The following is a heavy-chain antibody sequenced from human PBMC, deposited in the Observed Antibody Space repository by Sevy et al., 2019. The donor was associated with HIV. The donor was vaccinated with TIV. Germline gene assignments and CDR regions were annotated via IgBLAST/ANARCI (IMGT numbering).Heavy chain of an antibody. J-gene: IGHJ3*02. CDR1: GFTFSNHG. Sequence: GGSLRLSCAASGFTFSNHGMHWVRQAPGKGLEWVAFIRYDGSNEYYGDSVKGRFTISRDNSKNTLYLQMNSLRPEDKAVYYCAKDRKVLLVVYAIPFDVFDIWGQGTMVTVSS. CDR2: IRYDGSNE. V-gene: IGHV3-30*02. D-gene: IGHD2-8*02. CDR3: AKDRKVLLVVYAIPFDVFDI.